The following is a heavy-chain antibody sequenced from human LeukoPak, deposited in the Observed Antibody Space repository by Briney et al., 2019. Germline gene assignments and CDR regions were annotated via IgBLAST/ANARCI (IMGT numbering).Heavy chain of an antibody. D-gene: IGHD3-22*01. V-gene: IGHV3-21*01. Sequence: GGSLRLSCAASGFTFSGYSMNWVRQAPGKGLEWVSSISSSSSYIYYADSVKGRFTISRDNAKNSLYLQMNSLRAEDTAVYYCARNGDYYDSSGSLGYWGQGTLVTVSS. CDR3: ARNGDYYDSSGSLGY. CDR2: ISSSSSYI. CDR1: GFTFSGYS. J-gene: IGHJ4*02.